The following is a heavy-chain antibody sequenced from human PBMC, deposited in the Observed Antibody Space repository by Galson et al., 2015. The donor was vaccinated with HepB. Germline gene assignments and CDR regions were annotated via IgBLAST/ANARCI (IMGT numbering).Heavy chain of an antibody. D-gene: IGHD6-13*01. CDR1: GFTFSSYA. J-gene: IGHJ3*02. V-gene: IGHV3-30*04. Sequence: SLRLSCAASGFTFSSYAMHWVRQAPGKGLEWVAVISYDGSNKYYADSVKGRFTISRDNSKNTLYLQMNSLRAEDTAVYYCARDGEQQLPHGGGDAFDIWGQGTMVTVSS. CDR3: ARDGEQQLPHGGGDAFDI. CDR2: ISYDGSNK.